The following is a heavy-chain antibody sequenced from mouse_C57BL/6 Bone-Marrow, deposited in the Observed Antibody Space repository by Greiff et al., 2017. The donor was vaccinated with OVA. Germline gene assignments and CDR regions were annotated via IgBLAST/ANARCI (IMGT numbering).Heavy chain of an antibody. Sequence: QVQLQQSGPELVKPGASVKISCKASGYAFSSSWMNWVKQRPGKGLEWIGRIYPGDGDTNYNGKFKGKATLTADKSSSTAYMQLSILTSEDSAVYFCASEDDYDSYVDVWGTGTTVTVSA. V-gene: IGHV1-82*01. CDR2: IYPGDGDT. CDR1: GYAFSSSW. CDR3: ASEDDYDSYVDV. J-gene: IGHJ1*03. D-gene: IGHD2-4*01.